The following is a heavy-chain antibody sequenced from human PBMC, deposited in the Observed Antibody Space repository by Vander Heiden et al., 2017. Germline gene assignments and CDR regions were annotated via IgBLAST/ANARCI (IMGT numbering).Heavy chain of an antibody. CDR2: INPNSGGT. Sequence: QVQLVQSGAEVKKPGASVKVPCKASGYTFTGYYMHWVRQAPGQGLEWMGWINPNSGGTNYAQKFQGRVTMTRDTSISTAYMELSRLRSDDTAVYYCARDLGGGVGATYFDYWGQGNLVTVSS. V-gene: IGHV1-2*02. D-gene: IGHD1-26*01. J-gene: IGHJ4*02. CDR1: GYTFTGYY. CDR3: ARDLGGGVGATYFDY.